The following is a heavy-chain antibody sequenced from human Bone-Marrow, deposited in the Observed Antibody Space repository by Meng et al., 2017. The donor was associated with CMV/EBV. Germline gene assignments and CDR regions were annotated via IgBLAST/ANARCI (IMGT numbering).Heavy chain of an antibody. V-gene: IGHV6-1*01. J-gene: IGHJ5*02. Sequence: QTLSLTCAISGDSGSSNIAAWNWIRQSPSRGIEWLGMTYYRSKWYNDYAVSVKFRITINPETSKNQFSLQLNSVTPKDTAVYYYARVHYRDSSGYYYAGVFDPWGQGTLVTVSS. CDR2: TYYRSKWYN. CDR3: ARVHYRDSSGYYYAGVFDP. D-gene: IGHD3-22*01. CDR1: GDSGSSNIAA.